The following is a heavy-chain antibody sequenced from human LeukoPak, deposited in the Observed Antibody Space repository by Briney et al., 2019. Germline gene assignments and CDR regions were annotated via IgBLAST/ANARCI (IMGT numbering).Heavy chain of an antibody. Sequence: GEPLNISCKGSGYSFTSYWIGWVRQMPGKGLEWMGIIYPGDSDTRYSPSFQGQVTISADKSISTAYLQWSSLKASDTAMYYCARAYYYDSSGYLYYFDYWGQGTLVTVSS. CDR3: ARAYYYDSSGYLYYFDY. D-gene: IGHD3-22*01. J-gene: IGHJ4*02. CDR1: GYSFTSYW. V-gene: IGHV5-51*01. CDR2: IYPGDSDT.